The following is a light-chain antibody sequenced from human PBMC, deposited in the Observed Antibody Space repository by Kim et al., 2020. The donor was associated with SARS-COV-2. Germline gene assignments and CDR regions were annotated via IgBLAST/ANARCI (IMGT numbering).Light chain of an antibody. CDR3: ATWDNSLNAVV. Sequence: QSVLTQPPSVSEAPRQRVTISCSGSSANIEKNAVNWYQQIPGKAPKLLIYYDDLLPSGVSDRFSGSKSGTSASLDISGLQSEDEADYYCATWDNSLNAVVFGGGTQLTVL. V-gene: IGLV1-36*01. CDR2: YDD. CDR1: SANIEKNA. J-gene: IGLJ2*01.